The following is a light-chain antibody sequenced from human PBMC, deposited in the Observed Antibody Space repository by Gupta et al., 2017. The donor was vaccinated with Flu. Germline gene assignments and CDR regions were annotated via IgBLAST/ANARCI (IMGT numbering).Light chain of an antibody. Sequence: SSEIGTSKYVSWYQQHPDRAAKIIIYDVNDRPSGISDRFSGSKSGNTAALTITGLRADEDANYYCRSYTNSLARVFGGGTKLTVL. CDR3: RSYTNSLARV. CDR2: DVN. CDR1: SSEIGTSKY. J-gene: IGLJ3*02. V-gene: IGLV2-14*04.